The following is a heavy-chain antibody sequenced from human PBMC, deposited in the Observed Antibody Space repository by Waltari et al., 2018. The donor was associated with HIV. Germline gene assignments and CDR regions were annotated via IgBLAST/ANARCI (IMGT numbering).Heavy chain of an antibody. CDR2: IIPILGIA. Sequence: QVQLVQSGAEGKQPGSSVKVSCKASGGTLSSYTIRWVRQPPGQGLEWMGRIIPILGIANYAQKFQGRVTITADKSTSTAYMELSSLRSEDTAVYYCARGDYGDSHYYYGMDVWGQGTTVTVSS. D-gene: IGHD4-17*01. V-gene: IGHV1-69*02. CDR3: ARGDYGDSHYYYGMDV. J-gene: IGHJ6*02. CDR1: GGTLSSYT.